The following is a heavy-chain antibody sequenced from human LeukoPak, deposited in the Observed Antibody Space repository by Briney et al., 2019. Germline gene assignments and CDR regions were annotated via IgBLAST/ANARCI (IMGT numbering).Heavy chain of an antibody. CDR3: ARALYYYYGMDV. J-gene: IGHJ6*02. Sequence: SETLSLTCTVSGGSISSYYWSWIRQPPGKGLEWIGYIYYSGSTNYNTSLKSRVTISVDTSKNQFSLKLSSVTAADTAVYYCARALYYYYGMDVWGQGTTVTVSS. CDR2: IYYSGST. V-gene: IGHV4-59*08. CDR1: GGSISSYY.